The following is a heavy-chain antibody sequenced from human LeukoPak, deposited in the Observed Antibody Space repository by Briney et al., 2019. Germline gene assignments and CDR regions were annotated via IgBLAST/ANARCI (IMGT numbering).Heavy chain of an antibody. V-gene: IGHV1-69*05. CDR3: ARARGYNPFQH. CDR2: IIPIFGTA. D-gene: IGHD5-24*01. J-gene: IGHJ1*01. Sequence: GASVKVSCKASGGTFSSYAISWVRQAPGQGLELMGRIIPIFGTANYAQKFQGRVTITTDESTSTAYMELSSLRSEDTAVYYCARARGYNPFQHWGQGTLVTVSS. CDR1: GGTFSSYA.